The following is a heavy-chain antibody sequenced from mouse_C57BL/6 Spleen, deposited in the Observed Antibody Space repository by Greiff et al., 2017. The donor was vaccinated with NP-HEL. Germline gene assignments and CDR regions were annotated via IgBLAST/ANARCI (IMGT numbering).Heavy chain of an antibody. CDR2: IHPNSGST. CDR1: GYTFTSYW. V-gene: IGHV1-64*01. CDR3: AALSNYYGSTAWFAY. Sequence: QVQLQQPGAELVKPGASVKLSCKASGYTFTSYWMHWVKQRPGQGLEWIGMIHPNSGSTNYNEKFKSKATLTVDKSSSTAYMQLSSLTSEDSAVYYCAALSNYYGSTAWFAYWGQGTLVTVSA. J-gene: IGHJ3*01. D-gene: IGHD1-1*01.